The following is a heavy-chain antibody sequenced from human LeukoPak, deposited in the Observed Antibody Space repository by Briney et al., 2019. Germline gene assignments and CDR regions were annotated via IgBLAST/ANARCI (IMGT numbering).Heavy chain of an antibody. J-gene: IGHJ4*02. CDR1: GGSISSGSYY. Sequence: SQTLSLTCTVSGGSISSGSYYWSWIRQPAGEGLEWIGRIYTSGSTNYNPSLKSRVTISVGTSKNQFSLKLSSVTAADTAVYYCARRSRDGYSSFDYWGQGTLVTVSS. CDR3: ARRSRDGYSSFDY. D-gene: IGHD5-24*01. CDR2: IYTSGST. V-gene: IGHV4-61*02.